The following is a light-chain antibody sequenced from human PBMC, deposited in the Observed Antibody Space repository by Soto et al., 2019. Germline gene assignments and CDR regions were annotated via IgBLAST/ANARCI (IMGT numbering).Light chain of an antibody. V-gene: IGLV1-44*01. CDR1: MSNIGSST. J-gene: IGLJ3*02. Sequence: QSVLTQPPSASGTPGQRVTICCSGSMSNIGSSTVNWYQQLPGMAPKLLIYSNDRRPSGVPDRFSASKSGTSASLAISGLQSEAEALYYFSAWYDSVIWVFGGGTKLTVL. CDR2: SND. CDR3: SAWYDSVIWV.